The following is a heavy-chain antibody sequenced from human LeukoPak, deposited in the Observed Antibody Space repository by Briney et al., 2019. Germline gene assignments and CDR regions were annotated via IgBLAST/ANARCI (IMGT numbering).Heavy chain of an antibody. CDR2: IKQDGSEK. Sequence: GGSLRLSCAASGFTFSSYWMSWVRQAPGKGLEWVANIKQDGSEKYYVDSVKGRFTISRDNAKNSLYLQMNSLRAEDTAVYYCARVKYRYCSGGSCYYFDYWGQGTLVTVSS. V-gene: IGHV3-7*01. CDR3: ARVKYRYCSGGSCYYFDY. CDR1: GFTFSSYW. D-gene: IGHD2-15*01. J-gene: IGHJ4*02.